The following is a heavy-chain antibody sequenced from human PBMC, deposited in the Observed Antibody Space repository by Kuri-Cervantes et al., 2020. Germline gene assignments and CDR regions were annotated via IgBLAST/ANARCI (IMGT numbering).Heavy chain of an antibody. Sequence: GESLKISCAASGLTFSSYGMHWVRQAPGKGLEWVAVISYDGSNKYYADSVKGRFTISRDNAKNSLYLQMNSLRAEDTAVYYCAREMYSSSPFDYWGQGTLVTVSS. J-gene: IGHJ4*02. D-gene: IGHD6-13*01. CDR2: ISYDGSNK. V-gene: IGHV3-30*03. CDR1: GLTFSSYG. CDR3: AREMYSSSPFDY.